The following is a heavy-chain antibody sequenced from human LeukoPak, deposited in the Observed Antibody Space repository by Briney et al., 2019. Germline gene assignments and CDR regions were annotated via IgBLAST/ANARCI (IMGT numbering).Heavy chain of an antibody. CDR3: ARASGSGWSAALDY. D-gene: IGHD6-19*01. J-gene: IGHJ4*02. V-gene: IGHV1-8*01. CDR1: GYTFTSYD. Sequence: ASVKVSCKASGYTFTSYDINWVRQATGQGLEWMGWMNPNSGNTGYAQKFQGRVTMTRNTSISTAYMELSSLRSEDTAVYYCARASGSGWSAALDYWGQGTLVTVSS. CDR2: MNPNSGNT.